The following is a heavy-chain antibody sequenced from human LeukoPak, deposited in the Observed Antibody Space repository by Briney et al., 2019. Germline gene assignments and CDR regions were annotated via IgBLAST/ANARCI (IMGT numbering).Heavy chain of an antibody. CDR3: ARLTSYGDPSWFDP. J-gene: IGHJ5*02. Sequence: SETLSLTCTVSGGSISSYYWSWIRLPAAKGLEWIGRIYPSGTTTYNPSLKSRVTMSLDTSKNQFSLKLSSVTAADTAVYYCARLTSYGDPSWFDPWGQGTLVTVSS. CDR2: IYPSGTT. CDR1: GGSISSYY. V-gene: IGHV4-4*07. D-gene: IGHD4-17*01.